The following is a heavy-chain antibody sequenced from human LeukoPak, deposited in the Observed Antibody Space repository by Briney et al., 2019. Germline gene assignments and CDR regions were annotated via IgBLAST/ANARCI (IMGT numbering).Heavy chain of an antibody. D-gene: IGHD5-24*01. CDR3: ARAMDGYNGRIHSLDY. V-gene: IGHV1-18*01. CDR1: GYTFTSYG. CDR2: ISAYNGNT. Sequence: ASVKVSCKASGYTFTSYGISWVRQAPGQGLEWMGCISAYNGNTNYAQKLQGRVTMTTDTSTSTAYMELRSLRSDDTAVYYCARAMDGYNGRIHSLDYWGQGTLVTVSS. J-gene: IGHJ4*02.